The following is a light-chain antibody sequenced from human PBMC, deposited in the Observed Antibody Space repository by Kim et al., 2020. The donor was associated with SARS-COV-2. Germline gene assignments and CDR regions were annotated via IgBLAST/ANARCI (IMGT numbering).Light chain of an antibody. Sequence: EIVLTQSPATLSVSPGERATLSCRASESVSINLAWYQQKPGQAPSLLIYGASTRATGIPARFSGSGSGTEFALTISSLQSEDFALYYCQQYNIWPRTSGRGTKVDIK. CDR1: ESVSIN. CDR3: QQYNIWPRT. CDR2: GAS. J-gene: IGKJ1*01. V-gene: IGKV3-15*01.